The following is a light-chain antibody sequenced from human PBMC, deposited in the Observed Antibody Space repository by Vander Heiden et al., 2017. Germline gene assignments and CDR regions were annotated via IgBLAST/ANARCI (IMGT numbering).Light chain of an antibody. J-gene: IGLJ1*01. V-gene: IGLV1-40*01. CDR3: QSYDGSQCLSV. Sequence: SVLTQSHSVSRAPGQRVTISCTGSSPNTGAGYDVHCDQQHQGTAPKLLVYGNSNQPTGVPGSFSGSKSGTSATLAITGLQAEDEADYYCQSYDGSQCLSVFGAGTKVTVL. CDR2: GNS. CDR1: SPNTGAGYD.